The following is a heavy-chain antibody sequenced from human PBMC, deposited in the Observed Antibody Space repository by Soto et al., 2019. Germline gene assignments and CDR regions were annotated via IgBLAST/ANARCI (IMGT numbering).Heavy chain of an antibody. CDR1: GGSIISGDYY. CDR3: AKNGQPPYYYYGLDV. D-gene: IGHD2-8*01. Sequence: SETLSLTCTVSGGSIISGDYYWSWIRQPPGKGLEWIGYIYYSGDTSYNPSLKSRVTISIDTSKNQFSLKLSSVTAADTAIYYCAKNGQPPYYYYGLDVWGQGTKVTVSS. CDR2: IYYSGDT. J-gene: IGHJ6*02. V-gene: IGHV4-30-4*08.